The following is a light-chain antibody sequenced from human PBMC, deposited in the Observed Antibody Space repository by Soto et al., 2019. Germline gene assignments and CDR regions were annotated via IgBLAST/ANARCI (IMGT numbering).Light chain of an antibody. Sequence: DIQVTQSPSSLSASVGDRVTITCRASQSISSYLNWYQQKPGKAPKLLIYAASSLQSGVPSRFSGSGSGTDFTLTISSLQPEDFATYYCQQSYSTLTWTFGQGTKV. CDR2: AAS. V-gene: IGKV1-39*01. CDR3: QQSYSTLTWT. J-gene: IGKJ1*01. CDR1: QSISSY.